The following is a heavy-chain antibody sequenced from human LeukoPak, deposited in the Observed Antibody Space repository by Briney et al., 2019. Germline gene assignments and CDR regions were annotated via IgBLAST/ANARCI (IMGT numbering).Heavy chain of an antibody. CDR2: IYTSGST. V-gene: IGHV4-61*02. CDR3: ASDLITIFGVVPSYY. Sequence: PSETLSLTCTVSGGSISSGSYYWSWIRQPAGKGLEWIGRIYTSGSTNYNPSLKSRVTMSVDTSKNQFSLKLSSVTAADTAVYYCASDLITIFGVVPSYYWGQGTLVTVSS. D-gene: IGHD3-3*01. CDR1: GGSISSGSYY. J-gene: IGHJ4*02.